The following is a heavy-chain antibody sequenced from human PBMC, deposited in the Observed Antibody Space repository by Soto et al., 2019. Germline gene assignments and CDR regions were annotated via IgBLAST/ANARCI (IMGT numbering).Heavy chain of an antibody. J-gene: IGHJ5*02. Sequence: QVQLVESGGGLVKPGGSLRLPCAASGISFSDYYMSWIRQAPGKGLEWVSYISSSSTYTNYADSVKGRFTISRDNAKNSLFLQMNSLRAEDTAVYYCARLRNCSSTNCLSGGWWFDPWCQGTLVTVSS. D-gene: IGHD2-2*01. CDR3: ARLRNCSSTNCLSGGWWFDP. CDR1: GISFSDYY. CDR2: ISSSSTYT. V-gene: IGHV3-11*06.